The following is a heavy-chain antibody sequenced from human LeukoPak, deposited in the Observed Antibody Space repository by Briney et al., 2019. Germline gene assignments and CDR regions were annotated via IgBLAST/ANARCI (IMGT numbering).Heavy chain of an antibody. D-gene: IGHD3-3*01. CDR2: FYNSGST. CDR1: GGSISNYY. CDR3: ARSFWSGNWFDP. J-gene: IGHJ5*02. Sequence: PSETLSLTCTVSGGSISNYYWSWIRQPAGKGLEWIGRFYNSGSTNCNPSLKSRVTISVDTSKNQFSLKLSSVTAADTAVYYCARSFWSGNWFDPWGQGTLVTVSS. V-gene: IGHV4-4*07.